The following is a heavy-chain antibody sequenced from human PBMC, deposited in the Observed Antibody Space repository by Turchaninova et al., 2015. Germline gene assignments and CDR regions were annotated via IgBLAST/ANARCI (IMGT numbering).Heavy chain of an antibody. Sequence: QLQLQSSGPGLEKPSETLSLPCAVCVPSISANRYSWGWLRQPPGKGLEWIGSISHEGSAFYNPTLKSRVTMAIDTSESQFSLKLDSMTAADAAVYYCARVLSTGNYGRGYFDYWGRGTLVTVSS. D-gene: IGHD1-7*01. CDR2: ISHEGSA. J-gene: IGHJ4*02. CDR3: ARVLSTGNYGRGYFDY. CDR1: VPSISANRYS. V-gene: IGHV4-39*07.